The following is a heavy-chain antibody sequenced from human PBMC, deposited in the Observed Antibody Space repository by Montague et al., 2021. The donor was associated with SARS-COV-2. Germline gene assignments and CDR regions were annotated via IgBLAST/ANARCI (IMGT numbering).Heavy chain of an antibody. V-gene: IGHV3-7*01. Sequence: SLRLSCAASGFTFSRYWMTWVRQAPGKGLEWEANIKEDGSEKYYVDSVKGRFTISRDNAKNSLSLQMNSLRAEDTAVYYCARTGYFASGNYVWGQGTLVTVSS. CDR2: IKEDGSEK. CDR1: GFTFSRYW. CDR3: ARTGYFASGNYV. J-gene: IGHJ4*02. D-gene: IGHD3-10*01.